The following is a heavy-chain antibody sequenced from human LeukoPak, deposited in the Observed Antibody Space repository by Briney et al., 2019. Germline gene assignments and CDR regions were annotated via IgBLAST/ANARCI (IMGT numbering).Heavy chain of an antibody. CDR1: GGSISSGGYY. Sequence: SETLSLTCTVSGGSISSGGYYWSWIRQHPGKGLVCIGYIYYSGSTYYNPSLKSRVTISVDTSKNQFSLKLSSWTAADTAVYYCAREAAMGSNWGQGTLVTVSS. J-gene: IGHJ4*02. V-gene: IGHV4-31*03. CDR3: AREAAMGSN. D-gene: IGHD5-18*01. CDR2: IYYSGST.